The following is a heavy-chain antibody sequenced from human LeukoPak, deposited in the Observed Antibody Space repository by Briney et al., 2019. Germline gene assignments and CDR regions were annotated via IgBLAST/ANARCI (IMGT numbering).Heavy chain of an antibody. Sequence: SETLSLTCTVPGDSVSSYYWTWIRQPPGKGLEWIGYIYYSGSTNYNPSLKSRVTISVDTSKNQFSLKLSSVTAADTAVYYCARSMYYYGMDVWGQGTTVTVSS. CDR2: IYYSGST. V-gene: IGHV4-59*02. CDR1: GDSVSSYY. J-gene: IGHJ6*02. CDR3: ARSMYYYGMDV. D-gene: IGHD2/OR15-2a*01.